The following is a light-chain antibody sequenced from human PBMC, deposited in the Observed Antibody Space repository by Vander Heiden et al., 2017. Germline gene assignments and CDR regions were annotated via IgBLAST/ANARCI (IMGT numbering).Light chain of an antibody. J-gene: IGKJ1*01. CDR1: QSVNNN. CDR3: QQYNNWPPWT. Sequence: EIVLTQSPASLPVSPGERATLSCRASQSVNNNLAWYQQKPGQAPRLLIYDASTRVNGNPGRFSGSGSGTEFTLSISSLQSEDFAVYYCQQYNNWPPWTFGQGTKVEVK. CDR2: DAS. V-gene: IGKV3-15*01.